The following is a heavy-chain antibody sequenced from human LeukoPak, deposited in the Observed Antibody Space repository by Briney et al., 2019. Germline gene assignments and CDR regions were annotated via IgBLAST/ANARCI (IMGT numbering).Heavy chain of an antibody. CDR3: ARDLGDIVVVPAASPFDY. CDR1: GYTFTSYG. J-gene: IGHJ4*02. V-gene: IGHV1-18*01. Sequence: GASVKVPCKASGYTFTSYGISWVRQAPGQGLEWMGWISAYNGNTNYGQKLKRRVTMTTDTSTSTAYMELRSLSSDDTAVYYGARDLGDIVVVPAASPFDYWGQGTLVTVCS. CDR2: ISAYNGNT. D-gene: IGHD2-2*01.